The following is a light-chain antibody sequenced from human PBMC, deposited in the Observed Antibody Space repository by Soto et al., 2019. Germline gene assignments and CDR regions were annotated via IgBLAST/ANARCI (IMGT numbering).Light chain of an antibody. CDR3: SSYTSSSTLV. CDR2: DVS. Sequence: QSALTQPASVSGSPGQSITISCTGTSSDVGGYNYVSWYQQHPGKTPKVMLYDVSNRPSGVSNRFSGSKSGNTASLTISGLQAEDEADYYCSSYTSSSTLVFGGGTQLTVL. V-gene: IGLV2-14*01. CDR1: SSDVGGYNY. J-gene: IGLJ2*01.